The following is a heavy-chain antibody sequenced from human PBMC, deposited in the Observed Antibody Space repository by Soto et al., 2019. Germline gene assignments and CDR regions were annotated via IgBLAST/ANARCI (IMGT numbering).Heavy chain of an antibody. CDR1: GGSISSYY. CDR2: IYYSGST. D-gene: IGHD1-26*01. CDR3: ARNSGSYDDWFDP. J-gene: IGHJ5*02. Sequence: QVQLQESGPGLVKPSETLSLTCTVSGGSISSYYWSWIRQPPGKGLEWIGYIYYSGSTNYNPSLKSRVTISVDTSKNQFSLKLSSVTAADTAVYYCARNSGSYDDWFDPWGQGTLVTVSS. V-gene: IGHV4-59*01.